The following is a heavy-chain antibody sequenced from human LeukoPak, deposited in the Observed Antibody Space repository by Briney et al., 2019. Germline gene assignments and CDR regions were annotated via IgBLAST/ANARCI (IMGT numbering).Heavy chain of an antibody. V-gene: IGHV4-4*09. CDR3: ARFHSGPSGWYVLWYFDL. D-gene: IGHD6-19*01. Sequence: PSETLSLTCTVSGGSVSSYYWSWIRKPPGQGLEWIGYIYSSESTSYNPSLESRVTMSVDTSKNQFFLKLSSVTAADTAVYYCARFHSGPSGWYVLWYFDLWGRGTLVTVSS. CDR1: GGSVSSYY. CDR2: IYSSEST. J-gene: IGHJ2*01.